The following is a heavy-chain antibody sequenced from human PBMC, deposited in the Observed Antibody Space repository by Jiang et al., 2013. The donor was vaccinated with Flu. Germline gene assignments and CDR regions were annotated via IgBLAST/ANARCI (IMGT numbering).Heavy chain of an antibody. J-gene: IGHJ4*02. Sequence: QTLSLTCAISGDSVSSNSAAWNWIRQSPSRGLEWLGRTYYRSKWYNAYAVSVKSRITINADTSKNQFSLQLNSVTPEDTAVYYCARYYDATGGYLDYWGQGTLVTVSS. D-gene: IGHD4/OR15-4a*01. CDR1: GDSVSSNSAA. V-gene: IGHV6-1*01. CDR3: ARYYDATGGYLDY. CDR2: TYYRSKWYN.